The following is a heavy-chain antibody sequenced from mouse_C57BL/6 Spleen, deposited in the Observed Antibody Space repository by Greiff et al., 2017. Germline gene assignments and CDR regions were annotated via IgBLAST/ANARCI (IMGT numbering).Heavy chain of an antibody. Sequence: QVQLKQSGAELVRPGTSVKVSCKASGYAFTNYLIEWVKQRPGQGLEWIGVINPGSGGTNYNEKFKGKATLTADKSSSTAYMQLSSLTSEDAAVYFCARRAKLEFDYWGQGTTLTVSS. D-gene: IGHD1-3*01. J-gene: IGHJ2*01. CDR1: GYAFTNYL. CDR3: ARRAKLEFDY. V-gene: IGHV1-54*01. CDR2: INPGSGGT.